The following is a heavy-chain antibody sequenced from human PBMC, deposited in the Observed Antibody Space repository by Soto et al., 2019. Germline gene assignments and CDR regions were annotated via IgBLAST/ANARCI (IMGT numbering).Heavy chain of an antibody. D-gene: IGHD2-15*01. CDR3: ASGYCSGGSCYDYYYGMDV. CDR1: GFTFSSYW. Sequence: GGSLRLSCAASGFTFSSYWMHWVRQAPGKGLVWVSRINSDGSSTSYADSVKGRFTISRDNAKNTLYLQMNSLRAEDTAVYYCASGYCSGGSCYDYYYGMDVWGQGTTVTVSS. V-gene: IGHV3-74*01. J-gene: IGHJ6*02. CDR2: INSDGSST.